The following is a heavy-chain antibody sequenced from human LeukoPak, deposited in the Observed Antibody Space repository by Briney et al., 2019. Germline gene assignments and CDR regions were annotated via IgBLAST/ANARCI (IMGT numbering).Heavy chain of an antibody. J-gene: IGHJ4*02. CDR3: ARGGSIRGGFDY. V-gene: IGHV4-31*03. CDR2: IYYSGST. CDR1: GYSINSGGYY. Sequence: PSQTLSLTRTVSGYSINSGGYYWSWIRHHPGKGLEWIGYIYYSGSTYYNPSLESRVTISIDTSKNQFSLKLSSVTAADTAVYYCARGGSIRGGFDYWGQGSLVTVSA. D-gene: IGHD3-10*01.